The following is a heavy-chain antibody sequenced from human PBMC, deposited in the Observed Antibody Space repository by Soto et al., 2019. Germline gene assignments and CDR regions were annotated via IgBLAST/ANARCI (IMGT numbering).Heavy chain of an antibody. CDR3: AAGDYSGSGTYYNGWFDS. CDR2: IYYSGST. V-gene: IGHV4-39*01. D-gene: IGHD3-10*01. CDR1: GGSVSSSIYY. Sequence: SETLSRTCTVSGGSVSSSIYYWGWIRQPPRKGLEWIGSIYYSGSTYYNPSLKSRVTISLDTSKNQFSLRLNSVTAADAALYYCAAGDYSGSGTYYNGWFDSWGQGTLVTVSS. J-gene: IGHJ5*01.